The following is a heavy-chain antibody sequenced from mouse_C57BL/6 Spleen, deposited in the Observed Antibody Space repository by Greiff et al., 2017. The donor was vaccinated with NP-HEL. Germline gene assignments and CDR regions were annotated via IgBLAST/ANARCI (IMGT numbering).Heavy chain of an antibody. D-gene: IGHD1-1*01. CDR1: GYTFTSYT. Sequence: VQLQQSGAELVRPGASVKMSCKASGYTFTSYTMHWVKQRPGQGLEWIGYINPSSGNTKYNQKFKDKATLTADKSSSTAYMQLSSLTSADSAVYDCARPYYCSSLCFDVWGTGTTVTVSS. CDR3: ARPYYCSSLCFDV. V-gene: IGHV1-4*01. J-gene: IGHJ1*03. CDR2: INPSSGNT.